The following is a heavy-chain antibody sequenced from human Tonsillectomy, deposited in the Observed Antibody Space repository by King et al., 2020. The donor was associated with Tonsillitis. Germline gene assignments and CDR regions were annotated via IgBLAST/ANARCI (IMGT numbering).Heavy chain of an antibody. CDR2: IKTKTDGGTT. J-gene: IGHJ4*02. V-gene: IGHV3-15*01. CDR3: TADSTGAVPFDY. Sequence: VQLVESGGGFVKPGESLRLSCAASGFTFSDAWMNWVRQAPGKGLEWVGRIKTKTDGGTTDYAAPVKGRFTISRDDSKNTLYLQMNSLKTEDTAVYYCTADSTGAVPFDYWGQGTLVTVSS. D-gene: IGHD7-27*01. CDR1: GFTFSDAW.